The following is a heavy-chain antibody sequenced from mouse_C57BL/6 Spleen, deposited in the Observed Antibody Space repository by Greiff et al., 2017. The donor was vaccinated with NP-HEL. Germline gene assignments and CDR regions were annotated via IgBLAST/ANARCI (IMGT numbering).Heavy chain of an antibody. D-gene: IGHD2-4*01. Sequence: VQLQQSGPELVKPGASVKISCKASGYSFTSYYIHWVKQRPGQGLEWIGWIYPGSGNTKYNEKFKGKATLTADTSSSTAYMQLSSLTSEDSAVYYCARFYDYDGGAWFAYWGQGTLVTVSA. CDR3: ARFYDYDGGAWFAY. CDR2: IYPGSGNT. V-gene: IGHV1-66*01. J-gene: IGHJ3*01. CDR1: GYSFTSYY.